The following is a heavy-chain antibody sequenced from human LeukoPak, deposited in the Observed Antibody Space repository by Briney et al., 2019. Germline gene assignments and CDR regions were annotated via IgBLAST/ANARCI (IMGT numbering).Heavy chain of an antibody. Sequence: SETLSLTCTVSGGSISSSAYYWSWVRQSPGKGLQWMGTIDYRGSAYYSPSLKSRLTIAIDTSKNQFSLKLNSVIAADSAIYYCAKEGTSHWGQGTLVIVSS. CDR2: IDYRGSA. D-gene: IGHD3-10*01. CDR3: AKEGTSH. CDR1: GGSISSSAYY. V-gene: IGHV4-39*07. J-gene: IGHJ1*01.